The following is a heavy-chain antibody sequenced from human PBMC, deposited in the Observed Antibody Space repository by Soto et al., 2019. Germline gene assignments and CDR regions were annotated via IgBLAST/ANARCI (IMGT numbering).Heavy chain of an antibody. CDR2: TYYSENT. D-gene: IGHD6-19*01. V-gene: IGHV4-31*03. Sequence: SETLSLTCTVSGGSISSGGYYWNWIRQHPGKGLEWIGYTYYSENTYYNPSLNSRITISADTSKNQFSLKLSSVTAADTAVYYCARLSSSGWPIDSWGQGTLVTVPQ. CDR1: GGSISSGGYY. CDR3: ARLSSSGWPIDS. J-gene: IGHJ4*02.